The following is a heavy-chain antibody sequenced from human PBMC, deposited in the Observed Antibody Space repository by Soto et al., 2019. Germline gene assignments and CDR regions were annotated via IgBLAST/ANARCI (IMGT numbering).Heavy chain of an antibody. CDR1: GGSFSGYY. CDR3: ARVYGGWFDP. J-gene: IGHJ5*02. D-gene: IGHD3-16*01. V-gene: IGHV4-34*01. CDR2: INHSGST. Sequence: SETLSLTCAVYGGSFSGYYWSWIRQPPGKGLEWIGEINHSGSTNYNPSLKSRVTISVDTSKNQFSLKLSSVTAADTAVYYCARVYGGWFDPSGQGTLVTVSS.